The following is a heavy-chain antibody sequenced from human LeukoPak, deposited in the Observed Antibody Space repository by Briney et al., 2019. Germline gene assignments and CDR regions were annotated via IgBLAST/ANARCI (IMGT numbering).Heavy chain of an antibody. D-gene: IGHD3-3*01. Sequence: GGSLRLSCAASGFSFSDYYMSWIRQAPGKGLEWVSYISSSGSTIYYADSVKGRFTISRDNAKNSLYLQMNSLRAEDTAVYYCARSFSVLRFLEWLFSYWGQGTLVTVSS. CDR1: GFSFSDYY. CDR3: ARSFSVLRFLEWLFSY. J-gene: IGHJ4*02. V-gene: IGHV3-11*04. CDR2: ISSSGSTI.